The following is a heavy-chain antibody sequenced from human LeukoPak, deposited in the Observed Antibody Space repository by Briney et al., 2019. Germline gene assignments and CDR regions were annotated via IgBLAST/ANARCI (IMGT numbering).Heavy chain of an antibody. CDR3: ARAPPWAYYYGSGSYALGY. CDR1: GYTFTSYG. V-gene: IGHV1-18*01. J-gene: IGHJ4*02. D-gene: IGHD3-10*01. Sequence: GASVKVSCKASGYTFTSYGISWVRQAPGQGLEWMRWISAYNGNTNYAQKLQGRVTMTTDTSTSTAYMELRSLRSDDTAVYYCARAPPWAYYYGSGSYALGYWGQGTLVTVSS. CDR2: ISAYNGNT.